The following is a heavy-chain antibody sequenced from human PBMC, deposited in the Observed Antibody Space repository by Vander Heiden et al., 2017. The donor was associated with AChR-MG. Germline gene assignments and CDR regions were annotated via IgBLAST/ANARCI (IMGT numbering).Heavy chain of an antibody. V-gene: IGHV1-69*06. D-gene: IGHD3-10*01. CDR3: AFGSGSYYNGLGAALGY. CDR1: GGTFRSYA. CDR2: IIPIFGTA. J-gene: IGHJ4*02. Sequence: QVQLVQSGAEVKKPGASGRVSCKASGGTFRSYAISWVRQAPGQGLEWMGGIIPIFGTANYAQKFQGRVTITADKSTSTAYMELSSLRSEDTAVYYCAFGSGSYYNGLGAALGYWGQGTLVTVSS.